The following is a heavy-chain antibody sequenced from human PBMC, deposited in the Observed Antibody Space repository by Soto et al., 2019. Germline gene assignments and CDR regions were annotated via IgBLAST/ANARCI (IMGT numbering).Heavy chain of an antibody. J-gene: IGHJ4*02. CDR3: AKGPEQLVHGVFDY. D-gene: IGHD6-6*01. Sequence: GSLRLSCAASGFTLSSCVMSWVRQAPGKGLEWVSGIDVGGGGTYYADSVKGRFTISRDNSKNTLYLQRNSLGADDTAVYYCAKGPEQLVHGVFDYWGQGTLVTVSS. CDR2: IDVGGGGT. CDR1: GFTLSSCV. V-gene: IGHV3-23*01.